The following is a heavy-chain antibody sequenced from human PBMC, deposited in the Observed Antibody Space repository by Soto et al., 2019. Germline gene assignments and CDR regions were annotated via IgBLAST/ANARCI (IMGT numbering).Heavy chain of an antibody. CDR3: ARRQSNYGYWFDP. Sequence: QVQLQESGPGLVKPSETLFLTCTVSGGFISSYYWSWIRQPPGTGLEWIGYIYDSGSTNYSPSLSSRVTISVDTSKNQFTLKLSPVTAADTAVYYGARRQSNYGYWFDPWGQGTLVTVSS. V-gene: IGHV4-59*01. CDR2: IYDSGST. CDR1: GGFISSYY. D-gene: IGHD1-26*01. J-gene: IGHJ5*02.